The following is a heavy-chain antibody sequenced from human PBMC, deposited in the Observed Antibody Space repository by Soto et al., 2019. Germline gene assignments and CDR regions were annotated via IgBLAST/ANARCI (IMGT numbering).Heavy chain of an antibody. CDR2: ISYDGSNK. CDR1: GFSFSSYG. V-gene: IGHV3-30*18. CDR3: AKVDSSGWYRGVYYYYGMDV. J-gene: IGHJ6*02. Sequence: GGSLRLSCAASGFSFSSYGMHWVRQAPGKGLEWVAVISYDGSNKYYADSVKGRFTISRDNSKNTLYLQMNSLRAEDTAVYYCAKVDSSGWYRGVYYYYGMDVWGQGTTVTVSS. D-gene: IGHD6-19*01.